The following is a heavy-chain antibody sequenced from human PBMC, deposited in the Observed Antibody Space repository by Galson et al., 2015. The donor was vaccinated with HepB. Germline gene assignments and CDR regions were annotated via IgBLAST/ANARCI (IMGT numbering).Heavy chain of an antibody. CDR2: ISYDGSNK. J-gene: IGHJ6*02. Sequence: SLRLSCAASGFTFSSYAMHWVRQAPGKGLEWVAVISYDGSNKYYADSVKGRFTIPRDNSKNTLYLQMNSLRAEDTAVYYCARDGTEPWIQLGTLYYYYGMDVWGQGTTVTVSS. CDR3: ARDGTEPWIQLGTLYYYYGMDV. D-gene: IGHD5-18*01. V-gene: IGHV3-30*14. CDR1: GFTFSSYA.